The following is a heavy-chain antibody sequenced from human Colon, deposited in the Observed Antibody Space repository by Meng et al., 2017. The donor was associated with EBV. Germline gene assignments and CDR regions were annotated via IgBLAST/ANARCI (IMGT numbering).Heavy chain of an antibody. CDR3: ARNYYFDY. V-gene: IGHV4-34*01. CDR1: GGSFSDSY. Sequence: QVQLQQWGAGLLKPSETLSLTCTVYGGSFSDSYWTWIRQPPGKGLEWIGEINHVGSTTYNPSLKSRVTISVDTSKNQFSLKLSSVTAADTAVYYCARNYYFDYWGQGTLVTVSS. J-gene: IGHJ4*02. CDR2: INHVGST.